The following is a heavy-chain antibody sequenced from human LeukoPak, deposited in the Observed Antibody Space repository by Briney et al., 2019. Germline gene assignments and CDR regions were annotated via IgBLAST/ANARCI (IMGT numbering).Heavy chain of an antibody. CDR3: AWSRDGYNYFVY. V-gene: IGHV3-74*01. J-gene: IGHJ4*02. CDR1: GFTFSSYW. Sequence: GGSLRLSCAASGFTFSSYWMHWVRQAPGKGLVWVSRINSDGSGTTYADSVKGRFTISRDNAKNTLYLQMNSLRAEDTAVYYCAWSRDGYNYFVYWGQGTLVTVSS. D-gene: IGHD5-24*01. CDR2: INSDGSGT.